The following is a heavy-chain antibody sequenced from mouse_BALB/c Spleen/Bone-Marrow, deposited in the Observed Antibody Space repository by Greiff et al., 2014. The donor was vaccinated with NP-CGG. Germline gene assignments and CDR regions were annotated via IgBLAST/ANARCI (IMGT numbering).Heavy chain of an antibody. CDR3: ARGDLLRGFAY. CDR2: ISSGGNTI. CDR1: GFNFSSFG. Sequence: VQLKDSGGGLVQPGGSRKLSCAASGFNFSSFGMHWGRQAPEKGLEWVANISSGGNTIDYADTVKGRSTISRDNPKNTLLLQMTSLRSEDTAVYYCARGDLLRGFAYWGRGTLVTVSA. V-gene: IGHV5-17*02. J-gene: IGHJ3*01. D-gene: IGHD1-1*01.